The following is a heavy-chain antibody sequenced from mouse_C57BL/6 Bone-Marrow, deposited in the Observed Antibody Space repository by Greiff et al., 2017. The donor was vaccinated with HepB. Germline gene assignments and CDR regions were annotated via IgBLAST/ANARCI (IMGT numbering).Heavy chain of an antibody. D-gene: IGHD2-1*01. CDR1: GFTFSSYG. CDR2: ISSGGSYT. CDR3: ARHYGNSFAY. Sequence: EVQLVESGGDLVKPGGSLKLSCAASGFTFSSYGMSWVRQTPDKRLEWVATISSGGSYTYYPDSVKGRFTISRDNAKNTLYLQMSSLKSEDTAMYYCARHYGNSFAYWGQGTLVTVSA. V-gene: IGHV5-6*01. J-gene: IGHJ3*01.